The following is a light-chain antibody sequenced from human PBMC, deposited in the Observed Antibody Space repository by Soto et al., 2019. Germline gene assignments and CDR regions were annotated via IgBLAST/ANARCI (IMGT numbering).Light chain of an antibody. Sequence: QSALTQPASVSGSPGQSITISCTGTSSDVGGYDYVSWYQQRPGKAPKLMIYEVSNRPSGVSNRFSGSKSGNTASLTISVLQAEDEADYYCSSSTSSTTYVFGTGTKLTVL. CDR2: EVS. V-gene: IGLV2-14*01. J-gene: IGLJ1*01. CDR1: SSDVGGYDY. CDR3: SSSTSSTTYV.